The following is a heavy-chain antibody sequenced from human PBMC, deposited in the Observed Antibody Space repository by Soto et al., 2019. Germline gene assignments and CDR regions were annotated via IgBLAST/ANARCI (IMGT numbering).Heavy chain of an antibody. J-gene: IGHJ4*02. CDR2: ISSSGSTI. Sequence: GGSLRLSCAASGFTFSSYEMNWVRQAPGKGLEWVSYISSSGSTIYYADSVKGRFTISRDNAKNSLYLQMNSLRAEDTAVYYRARDHDVGPDYWGQGTLVTVSS. D-gene: IGHD3-10*02. CDR3: ARDHDVGPDY. V-gene: IGHV3-48*03. CDR1: GFTFSSYE.